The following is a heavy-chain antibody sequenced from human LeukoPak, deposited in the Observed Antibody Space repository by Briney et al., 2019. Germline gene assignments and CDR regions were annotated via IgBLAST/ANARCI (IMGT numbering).Heavy chain of an antibody. V-gene: IGHV3-30*04. CDR1: GFTFSSYA. CDR3: AREYQPLLRPWDYYYYMDV. J-gene: IGHJ6*03. Sequence: GRSLRLSCAAPGFTFSSYAMHWVRQAPGKGLEWVAVISYDGSNKYYADSVKGRFTISRDNAKNSLYLQMNSLRAEDTAVYYCAREYQPLLRPWDYYYYMDVWGKGTTVTVSS. CDR2: ISYDGSNK. D-gene: IGHD2-2*01.